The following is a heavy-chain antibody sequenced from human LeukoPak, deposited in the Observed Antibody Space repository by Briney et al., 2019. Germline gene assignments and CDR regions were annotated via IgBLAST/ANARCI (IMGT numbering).Heavy chain of an antibody. V-gene: IGHV6-1*01. Sequence: SQTLSLTCAISVDSVSSNSAAWNWIRQSPSRGLEWQGRTYYRSKWYNDYAVSVKSRITINPDTSMNQFSQQLNSVTPEDTAVYYCARQPDTRYYFDYWGQGTLVTVSS. CDR2: TYYRSKWYN. CDR1: VDSVSSNSAA. J-gene: IGHJ4*02. CDR3: ARQPDTRYYFDY. D-gene: IGHD1-14*01.